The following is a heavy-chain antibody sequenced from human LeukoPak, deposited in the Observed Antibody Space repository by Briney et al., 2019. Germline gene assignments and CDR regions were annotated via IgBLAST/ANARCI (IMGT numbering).Heavy chain of an antibody. CDR3: AKGGVVVAAKDYYGMDV. CDR1: GFTFDDYA. V-gene: IGHV3-9*01. Sequence: GRSLRLSCAASGFTFDDYAMHWVRQAPGKGLEWVSGISWNSGSIGYADSVKGRFTISGDNAKNSLYLQMNSLRAEDTALYYCAKGGVVVAAKDYYGMDVWGQGTTVTVSS. D-gene: IGHD2-15*01. J-gene: IGHJ6*02. CDR2: ISWNSGSI.